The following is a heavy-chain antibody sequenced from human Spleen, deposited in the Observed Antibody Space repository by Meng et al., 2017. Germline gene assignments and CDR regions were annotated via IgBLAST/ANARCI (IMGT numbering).Heavy chain of an antibody. CDR1: GVSFSDYY. D-gene: IGHD4-11*01. CDR3: ARGPTTMAHDFDY. Sequence: QVELQRCGEELLWPSATLSRTCVVYGVSFSDYYWSWIRQPPGKGLEWIGEINNSGSTNYNPSLESRATISVDTSQNNLSLKLSSVTAADSAVYCCARGPTTMAHDFDYWGQGTLVTVSS. J-gene: IGHJ4*02. V-gene: IGHV4-34*01. CDR2: INNSGST.